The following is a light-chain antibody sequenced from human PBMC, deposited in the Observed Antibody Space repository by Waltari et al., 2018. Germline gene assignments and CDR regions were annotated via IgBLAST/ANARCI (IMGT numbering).Light chain of an antibody. J-gene: IGLJ3*02. V-gene: IGLV4-69*01. CDR3: QTGGHGTWV. CDR2: VNSDGSH. Sequence: QLVLTQSPSASASLGAPIKPTCTPSSGHSSKVTPWLQQQPEKGPRFLMKVNSDGSHRKGDEIPGRFSGSSSGSERYLSISILQSEDEADYFCQTGGHGTWVFGGGTKLTVL. CDR1: SGHSSKV.